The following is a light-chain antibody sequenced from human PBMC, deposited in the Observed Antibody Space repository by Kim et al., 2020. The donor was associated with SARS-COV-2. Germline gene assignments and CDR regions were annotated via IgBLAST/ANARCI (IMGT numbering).Light chain of an antibody. Sequence: VSPGQTASITFSGDKLGDKYACWYQQKPGQSPVLVIYQDSKRPSGIPERFSGSNSGNTATLTISGTQAMDEADYYCQAWDSSSVVFGGGTQLTVL. CDR3: QAWDSSSVV. J-gene: IGLJ2*01. CDR1: KLGDKY. V-gene: IGLV3-1*01. CDR2: QDS.